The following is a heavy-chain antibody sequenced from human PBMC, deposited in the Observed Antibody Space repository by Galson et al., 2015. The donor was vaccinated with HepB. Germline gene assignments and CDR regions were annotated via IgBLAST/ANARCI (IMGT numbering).Heavy chain of an antibody. CDR2: ITSGSNT. CDR3: ASLGYNSERDF. J-gene: IGHJ4*02. D-gene: IGHD1-1*01. V-gene: IGHV3-53*01. Sequence: SLRLSCAASGFTVSRNYMDWVRQAPGKGLEWVSVITSGSNTYYADSVKGRFTISRDNSKNTLYLQMNSLRAEDTAVYYCASLGYNSERDFWGQGTLVTVSS. CDR1: GFTVSRNY.